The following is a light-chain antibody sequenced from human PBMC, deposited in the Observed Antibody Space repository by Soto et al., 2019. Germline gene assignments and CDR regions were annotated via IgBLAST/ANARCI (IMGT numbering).Light chain of an antibody. Sequence: QSVLTQPASVSGSPGQSSTISCTGTSSDVGGYNYVSWYQHHPGKAPKLMIFDVSNRPSGVSNRFSGSKSGNTASLTISGLQPEDEADYYCNSYTTSNTRQIVFGTGTKVTVL. CDR2: DVS. CDR1: SSDVGGYNY. CDR3: NSYTTSNTRQIV. V-gene: IGLV2-14*03. J-gene: IGLJ1*01.